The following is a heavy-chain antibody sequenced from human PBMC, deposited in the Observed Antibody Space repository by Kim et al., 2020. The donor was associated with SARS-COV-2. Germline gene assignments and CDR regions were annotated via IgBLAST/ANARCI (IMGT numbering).Heavy chain of an antibody. J-gene: IGHJ3*02. Sequence: SVKVSCKASGYTFTYRSLHWVRQAPGQALEWMGGITPFNGNTNYSQKFPDRFTITRDRSMSTAYMELSSLRSEDTAMYYCASSDYSGSGSRDAFDIWGQGTMVTVSS. CDR3: ASSDYSGSGSRDAFDI. V-gene: IGHV1-45*02. CDR2: ITPFNGNT. D-gene: IGHD3-10*01. CDR1: GYTFTYRS.